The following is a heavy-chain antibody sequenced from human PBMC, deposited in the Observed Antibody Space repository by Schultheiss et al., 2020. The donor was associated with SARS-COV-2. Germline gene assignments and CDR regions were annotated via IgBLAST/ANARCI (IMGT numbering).Heavy chain of an antibody. Sequence: SETLSLTCSVSGGSMNDYYWTWIRQPPGKGLECIGYIYSSGSANYNPSLKSRVTISVDTSKNQFSLKLSSVTAADTAVYYCARHSYDILTGYQPHAFDIWGQGTMVTVSS. V-gene: IGHV4-59*08. J-gene: IGHJ3*02. D-gene: IGHD3-9*01. CDR1: GGSMNDYY. CDR2: IYSSGSA. CDR3: ARHSYDILTGYQPHAFDI.